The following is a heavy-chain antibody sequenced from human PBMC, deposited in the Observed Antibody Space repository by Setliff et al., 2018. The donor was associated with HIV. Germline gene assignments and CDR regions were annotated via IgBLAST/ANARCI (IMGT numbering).Heavy chain of an antibody. V-gene: IGHV4-59*11. J-gene: IGHJ4*02. Sequence: SETLSLTCSVSSGSMTGHYWTWVRQPPGKGLEWIGYLHSLGSSRVSDTPNYSPSLKSRITISLDTSRNQFSLKLTSVTAADTAIYYCARGVNFDYWGQGTQVTVSS. D-gene: IGHD3-3*01. CDR1: SGSMTGHY. CDR2: LHSLGSSRVSDTP. CDR3: ARGVNFDY.